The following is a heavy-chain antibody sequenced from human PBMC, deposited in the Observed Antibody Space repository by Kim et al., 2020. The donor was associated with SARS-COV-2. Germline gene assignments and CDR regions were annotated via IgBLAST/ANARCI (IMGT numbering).Heavy chain of an antibody. Sequence: SVKVSCKASGGTFSSYTISWVRQAPGQGLEWMGRIIPILGIANYAQKFQGRVTITADKSTSTAYMELSSLRSEDTAVYYCARARRDGYNCLCDLWGQGTLVTVSS. CDR3: ARARRDGYNCLCDL. J-gene: IGHJ4*02. V-gene: IGHV1-69*02. CDR1: GGTFSSYT. D-gene: IGHD5-12*01. CDR2: IIPILGIA.